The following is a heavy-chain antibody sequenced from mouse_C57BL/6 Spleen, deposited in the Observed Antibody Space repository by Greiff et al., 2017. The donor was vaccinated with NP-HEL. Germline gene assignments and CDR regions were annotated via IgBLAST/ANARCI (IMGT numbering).Heavy chain of an antibody. D-gene: IGHD1-1*01. CDR1: GYTFTSYW. CDR3: ARGGRGKNRLYYALDY. V-gene: IGHV1-69*01. CDR2: IDPSDSYT. Sequence: QVQLQQPGAELVMPGASVKLSCKASGYTFTSYWMHWVKQRPGQGLEWIGEIDPSDSYTNYNQKFKGKSTLTVDKSSSTAYMQLSSLTSEDSAVYYCARGGRGKNRLYYALDYWGQGTSVTVSS. J-gene: IGHJ4*01.